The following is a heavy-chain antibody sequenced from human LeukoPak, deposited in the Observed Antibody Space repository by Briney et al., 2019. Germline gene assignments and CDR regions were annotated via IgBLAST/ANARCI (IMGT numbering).Heavy chain of an antibody. CDR2: ISGSGGST. CDR3: AKDEYGSGSYYTGGFDY. D-gene: IGHD3-10*01. J-gene: IGHJ4*02. V-gene: IGHV3-23*01. Sequence: GGSLRLSCAASGFTFSSYAMSWVRQAPGKGLEWVSSISGSGGSTYYAASVKGRFTISRDNSKNTLYLQMNTLRAEDTAVYYCAKDEYGSGSYYTGGFDYWGKGTLVTVSS. CDR1: GFTFSSYA.